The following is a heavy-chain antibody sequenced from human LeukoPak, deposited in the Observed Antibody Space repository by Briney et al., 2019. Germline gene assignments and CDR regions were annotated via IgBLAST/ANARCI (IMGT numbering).Heavy chain of an antibody. V-gene: IGHV4-59*01. CDR2: IYYSGST. D-gene: IGHD2-2*01. CDR3: ARDSRLNHFDY. Sequence: SETLSLTCTVSGGXISSYYWSWIRQPPGKGLEWIGYIYYSGSTNYNPSLKSRVTISVDTSKNQFSLKLSSVTAADTAVYYCARDSRLNHFDYWGQGTLVTVSS. CDR1: GGXISSYY. J-gene: IGHJ4*02.